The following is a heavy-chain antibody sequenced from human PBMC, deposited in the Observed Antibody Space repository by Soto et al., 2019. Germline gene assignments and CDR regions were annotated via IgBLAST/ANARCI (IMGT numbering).Heavy chain of an antibody. D-gene: IGHD2-2*01. CDR2: INHSRST. J-gene: IGHJ3*02. Sequence: PSETLSLTCAVYGGSFSGYYWSRIRQPPGKGLEWIGEINHSRSTNYNPSHKSRVTISVDTSKNQFSRKLSSVTAADTAVYYCAREKGGDCSSTSCETTGYDAFDIWGQGTMVTVSS. CDR3: AREKGGDCSSTSCETTGYDAFDI. CDR1: GGSFSGYY. V-gene: IGHV4-34*01.